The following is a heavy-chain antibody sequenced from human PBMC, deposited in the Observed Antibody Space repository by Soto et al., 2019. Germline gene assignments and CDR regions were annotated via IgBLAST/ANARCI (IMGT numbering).Heavy chain of an antibody. Sequence: LGESLKISCKGSGYSFTSHWIGWVRQMPGKGLEWMGIIYPGDSDTRYGSSFQGQVTISADKSINVAYLQWSSLKASDSAVYYCARNDSSGYQFDYRAQRTLVTGSS. CDR2: IYPGDSDT. J-gene: IGHJ4*02. CDR1: GYSFTSHW. V-gene: IGHV5-51*01. CDR3: ARNDSSGYQFDY. D-gene: IGHD3-22*01.